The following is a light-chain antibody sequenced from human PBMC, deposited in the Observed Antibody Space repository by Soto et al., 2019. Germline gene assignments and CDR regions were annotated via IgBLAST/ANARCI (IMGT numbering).Light chain of an antibody. V-gene: IGKV1-6*01. CDR3: LQDYNYPPT. CDR1: QGIDTS. CDR2: APS. J-gene: IGKJ1*01. Sequence: ILFTQSPSSLSSSVLERFTITCRASQGIDTSLAWYQQKPGKAPKLLIYAPSNFQSGVPSRFSGSGSGTHFTLTISSLQPEDFATYYCLQDYNYPPTFGQGTKVDIK.